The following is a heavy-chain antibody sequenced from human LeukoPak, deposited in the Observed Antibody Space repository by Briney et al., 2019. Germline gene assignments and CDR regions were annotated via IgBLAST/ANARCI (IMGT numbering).Heavy chain of an antibody. CDR1: GFTFSSYV. CDR3: ARSGDTNRNWFDP. CDR2: ISYDGSNE. D-gene: IGHD1-14*01. V-gene: IGHV3-30-3*01. Sequence: GGSLRLSCAASGFTFSSYVMHWVRQPPGKGLEWVAVISYDGSNEHYVDSVKGRFTISRDNSKNTLYVQMNSLRAEDTAVYYCARSGDTNRNWFDPWGQGTLVTVSS. J-gene: IGHJ5*02.